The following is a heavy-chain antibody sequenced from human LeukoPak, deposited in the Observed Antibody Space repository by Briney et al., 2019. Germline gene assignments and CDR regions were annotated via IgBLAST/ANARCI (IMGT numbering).Heavy chain of an antibody. CDR2: ISYDGSNK. V-gene: IGHV3-30*18. D-gene: IGHD2-15*01. J-gene: IGHJ6*02. CDR1: GFTFSSYA. Sequence: GGSLRLSCAASGFTFSSYAMHWVRQAPGKGLEWVAVISYDGSNKYYADSVKGRFTISRDNSKNTLYLQMNSLRAEDTAVYYCAKPRTAATYGMDVWGQGTTVTVSS. CDR3: AKPRTAATYGMDV.